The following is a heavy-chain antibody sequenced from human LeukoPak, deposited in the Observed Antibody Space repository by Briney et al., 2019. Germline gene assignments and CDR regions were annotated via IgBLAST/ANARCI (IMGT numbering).Heavy chain of an antibody. CDR3: ARHGRLAAAGRGFDY. CDR1: GGSISSGDYY. Sequence: PSETLSLTCTVSGGSISSGDYYWSWIRQPPGKGLEWIGYIYYSGSTYYNPSLKSRVTISVNTSKNQFSLKLSSVTAADTAVYYCARHGRLAAAGRGFDYWGQGTLVTVSS. J-gene: IGHJ4*02. D-gene: IGHD6-13*01. CDR2: IYYSGST. V-gene: IGHV4-30-4*01.